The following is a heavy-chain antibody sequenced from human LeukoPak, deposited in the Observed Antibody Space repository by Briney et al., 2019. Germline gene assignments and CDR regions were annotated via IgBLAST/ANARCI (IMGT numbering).Heavy chain of an antibody. J-gene: IGHJ4*02. CDR1: GFTFSSYA. D-gene: IGHD3-9*01. CDR2: ISSNGGST. Sequence: PRGSLRLSCAASGFTFSSYAMHWVRQAPGKGLEYVSAISSNGGSTYYANSVKGRFTISRDNSKNTLYLQMGSLRAEDMAVYYCARAMSYYDILTGFDYWGQGTLVTVSS. CDR3: ARAMSYYDILTGFDY. V-gene: IGHV3-64*01.